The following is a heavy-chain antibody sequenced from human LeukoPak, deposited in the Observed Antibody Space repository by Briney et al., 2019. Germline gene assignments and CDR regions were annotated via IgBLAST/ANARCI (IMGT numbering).Heavy chain of an antibody. CDR2: IYTNGTT. J-gene: IGHJ3*02. Sequence: WETLSLTCTVSGGSISSYYWSWIRQPAGKGLELIGRIYTNGTTNYNPSLKSRVTISVDTSKNQFSLKLSSVTAADTTVYYCAREGIIDAFDIWGQGTVVTVSS. V-gene: IGHV4-4*07. CDR3: AREGIIDAFDI. CDR1: GGSISSYY.